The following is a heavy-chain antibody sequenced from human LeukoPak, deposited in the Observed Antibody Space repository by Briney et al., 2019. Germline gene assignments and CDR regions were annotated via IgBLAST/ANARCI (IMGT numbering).Heavy chain of an antibody. Sequence: PSETLSLTCTVSGYSISSGYYWGWIRQPPGRGLEGIGCIYHSGSTYYNPSLKSRVTISVDTSKNQFSLKLSSVTAADTAVYYCTHSSSWYTPVVWGQGTLVTDSS. D-gene: IGHD6-13*01. CDR1: GYSISSGYY. V-gene: IGHV4-38-2*02. CDR2: IYHSGST. J-gene: IGHJ4*02. CDR3: THSSSWYTPVV.